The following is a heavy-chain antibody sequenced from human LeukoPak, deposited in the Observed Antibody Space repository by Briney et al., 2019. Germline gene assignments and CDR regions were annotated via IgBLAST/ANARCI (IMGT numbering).Heavy chain of an antibody. V-gene: IGHV3-66*01. CDR2: LYSGGNT. CDR3: ARVGRGDIYGYGDY. D-gene: IGHD5-18*01. J-gene: IGHJ4*02. Sequence: GGSLRLSCAASRFTVSSNYMSWVRQAPEKGLEWVSVLYSGGNTYYADSVKGRFTISRDNSKNTLYLQMNSLRAEDTAVYYCARVGRGDIYGYGDYWGQGTLVTVSS. CDR1: RFTVSSNY.